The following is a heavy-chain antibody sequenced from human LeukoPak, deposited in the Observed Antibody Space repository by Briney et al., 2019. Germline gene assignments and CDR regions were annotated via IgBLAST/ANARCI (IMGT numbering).Heavy chain of an antibody. CDR1: GFTFGDKF. D-gene: IGHD3-9*01. V-gene: IGHV3-53*01. Sequence: PGGSLRLSCAASGFTFGDKFMGWVRQAPGKGLEWVSIIHGDGNTYYIDSVKGRFTISRDTSKNTLSLQMNSLRAEDTAVYYCVSQSNILTNYCFDYWGQGALVTVSS. CDR3: VSQSNILTNYCFDY. J-gene: IGHJ4*02. CDR2: IHGDGNT.